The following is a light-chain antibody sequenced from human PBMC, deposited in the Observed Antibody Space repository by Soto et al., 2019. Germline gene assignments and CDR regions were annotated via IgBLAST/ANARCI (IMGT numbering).Light chain of an antibody. J-gene: IGKJ5*01. CDR3: QQYGSSPTIT. Sequence: IVLTQSPGTLSLSPGEGATLSCRASQSVSSSSLAWYLHKPGQAPRLLIFRASSRATGIPDRFSGSGSGTDFTLTISRLEPEDFAVYYCQQYGSSPTITFGQGTRLEIK. CDR2: RAS. CDR1: QSVSSSS. V-gene: IGKV3-20*01.